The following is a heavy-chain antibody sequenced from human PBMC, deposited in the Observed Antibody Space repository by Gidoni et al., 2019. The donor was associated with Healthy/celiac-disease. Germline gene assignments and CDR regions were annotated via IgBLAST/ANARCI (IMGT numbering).Heavy chain of an antibody. D-gene: IGHD3-3*01. CDR2: IYYSGST. J-gene: IGHJ6*02. V-gene: IGHV4-39*01. CDR1: GCSISRSSHY. Sequence: QLQLQESGPGLVTPSETLSLTCTVSGCSISRSSHYWGGLRQPPGKGLEWIGSIYYSGSTYYNPSLKSRVTISVDTSKNQFSLKLSSVTAADTAVYYCARQPTPPTNYDFGSGYYEDYYYGMDVWGQGTTVTVSS. CDR3: ARQPTPPTNYDFGSGYYEDYYYGMDV.